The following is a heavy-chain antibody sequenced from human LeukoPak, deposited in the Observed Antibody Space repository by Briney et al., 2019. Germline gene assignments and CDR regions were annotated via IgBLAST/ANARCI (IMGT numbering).Heavy chain of an antibody. J-gene: IGHJ4*02. D-gene: IGHD1-1*01. V-gene: IGHV3-23*01. CDR1: GFTFSSYA. CDR2: ISGSGGST. Sequence: GGSLRLSCAASGFTFSSYAMSWIRQAPGKGLEWVSAISGSGGSTYYADSVKGRFTISRDNSKNTLYLQMNSLRAEDTAVYYCAKARGKQSGRVIDYWGQGTLVTVSS. CDR3: AKARGKQSGRVIDY.